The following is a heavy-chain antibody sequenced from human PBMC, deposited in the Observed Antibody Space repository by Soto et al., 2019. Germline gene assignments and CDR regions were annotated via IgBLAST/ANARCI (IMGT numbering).Heavy chain of an antibody. J-gene: IGHJ5*02. D-gene: IGHD2-15*01. V-gene: IGHV1-2*04. CDR3: ARGAGGAGSFTFDP. CDR2: INPNSGGA. CDR1: GYTFTGYY. Sequence: RASVKVSCKASGYTFTGYYMHWVRQAPGQGLEWMGWINPNSGGANYAQKFQGWVTMTRDTSISTAYLELSRLRSDDTAVYYCARGAGGAGSFTFDPWGQGTLVTVSS.